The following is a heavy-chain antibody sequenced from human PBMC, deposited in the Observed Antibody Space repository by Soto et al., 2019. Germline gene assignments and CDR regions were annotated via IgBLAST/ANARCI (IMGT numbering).Heavy chain of an antibody. CDR3: VTRGLSYGYPFDY. V-gene: IGHV3-23*01. D-gene: IGHD5-18*01. J-gene: IGHJ4*01. CDR1: GFTFTGYA. CDR2: ISGRDEDT. Sequence: GGSLRLSCEVSGFTFTGYAMGWVRQAPGKGLEWFSGISGRDEDTSYADSVKGGFTISKDNSRNTLNLQMNSLRVDDSALYYCVTRGLSYGYPFDYWRRGTLVTV.